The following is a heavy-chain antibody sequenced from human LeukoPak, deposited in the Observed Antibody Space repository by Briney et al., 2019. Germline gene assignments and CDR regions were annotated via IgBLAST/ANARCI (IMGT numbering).Heavy chain of an antibody. Sequence: QAGGSLRLSCAASGFTVSSNYMSWVRQAPGKGLEWVSVIYSGGSTYYADSVKGRFTISRDNSKNTLYLQMNSLRAEDTAVYYCARVPRGWFDPWGQGTLVTVSS. CDR2: IYSGGST. J-gene: IGHJ5*02. CDR3: ARVPRGWFDP. CDR1: GFTVSSNY. V-gene: IGHV3-53*01.